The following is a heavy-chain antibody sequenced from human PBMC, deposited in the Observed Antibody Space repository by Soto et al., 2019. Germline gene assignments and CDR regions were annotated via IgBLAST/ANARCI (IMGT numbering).Heavy chain of an antibody. D-gene: IGHD4-17*01. Sequence: QLVESGGTLVQTGGSLRLSCGGSGFTFEDYAMYWVRQPPGKGLEWVSGISWNGDLLGYADSVRGRFTISRDDVKKTIYIQMKSLRHADTALYYCPRSKYGEPPLTAAWGRGPTVAVS. CDR2: ISWNGDLL. CDR1: GFTFEDYA. J-gene: IGHJ6*02. V-gene: IGHV3-9*01. CDR3: PRSKYGEPPLTAA.